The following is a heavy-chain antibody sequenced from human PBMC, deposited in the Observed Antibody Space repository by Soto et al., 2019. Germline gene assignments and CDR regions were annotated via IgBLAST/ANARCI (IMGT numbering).Heavy chain of an antibody. Sequence: QVQLVQSGAEVKKPGASVKVSCRASGYTFTSYGISWVRQPPGQGLEWMGWFSAYNGNTNYAQKLQGRVAMTKDTSTSTAYMELRSLRSDDTAVYYCAGDLGIPMILGAGYWGQGTLVTVSS. V-gene: IGHV1-18*01. CDR1: GYTFTSYG. CDR3: AGDLGIPMILGAGY. CDR2: FSAYNGNT. J-gene: IGHJ4*02. D-gene: IGHD3-22*01.